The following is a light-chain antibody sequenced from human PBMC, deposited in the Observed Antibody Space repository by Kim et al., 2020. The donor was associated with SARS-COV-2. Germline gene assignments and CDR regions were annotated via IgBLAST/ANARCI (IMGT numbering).Light chain of an antibody. V-gene: IGLV3-21*04. CDR1: SVGSKS. CDR3: QVWDTRSYHVV. CDR2: YDS. Sequence: SYELTQPPSVSVAPGKTASIPCGGDSVGSKSVHWYQQRPGQAPVLVIYYDSDRPSGIPERFSGSNSGNTATLTISRVAAGDEADYYCQVWDTRSYHVVFGGGTQLTVL. J-gene: IGLJ2*01.